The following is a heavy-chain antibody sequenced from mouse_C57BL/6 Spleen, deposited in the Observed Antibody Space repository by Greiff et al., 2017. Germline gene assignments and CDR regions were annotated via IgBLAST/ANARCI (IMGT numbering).Heavy chain of an antibody. Sequence: QVQLQQPGAELVRPGTSVKLSCKASGYTFTSYWMHWVKQRPGQGLEWIGVIDPSDSYTNYNQKFKGKATLTVDTSSSTAYMQLSSLTSEDSAVYYCARDKVWAMDYWGQGTSVTVSS. V-gene: IGHV1-59*01. CDR3: ARDKVWAMDY. CDR2: IDPSDSYT. D-gene: IGHD2-10*02. J-gene: IGHJ4*01. CDR1: GYTFTSYW.